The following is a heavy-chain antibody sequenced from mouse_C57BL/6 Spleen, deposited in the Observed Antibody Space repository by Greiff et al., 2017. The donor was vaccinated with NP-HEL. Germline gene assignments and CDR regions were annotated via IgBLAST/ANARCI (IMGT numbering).Heavy chain of an antibody. J-gene: IGHJ2*01. CDR2: INPNNGGT. CDR1: GYTFTDYY. CDR3: ARGFITTKGDYFDD. Sequence: EVQLQQSGPELVKPGASVKISCKASGYTFTDYYMNWVKQSHGKSLEWIGDINPNNGGTSYNQKFKGKATLTVDKSSSTAYMELRSLTSEDSAVYYCARGFITTKGDYFDDWGQGTTLTVSS. D-gene: IGHD1-1*01. V-gene: IGHV1-26*01.